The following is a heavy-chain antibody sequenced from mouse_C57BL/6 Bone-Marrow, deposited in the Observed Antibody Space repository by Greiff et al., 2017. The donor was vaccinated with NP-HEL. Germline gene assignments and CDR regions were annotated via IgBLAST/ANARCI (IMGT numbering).Heavy chain of an antibody. D-gene: IGHD4-1*01. CDR3: ARTGGRMAWFAY. Sequence: QVQLQQPGAELVRPGSSVKLSCKASGYTFTSYWMDWVKQRPGQGLEWIGNIYPSDSETHYNQKFKDKATLTVDKSSSTAYMQLSSLTSEDSAVYYCARTGGRMAWFAYWGQGTLVTVSA. CDR1: GYTFTSYW. V-gene: IGHV1-61*01. J-gene: IGHJ3*01. CDR2: IYPSDSET.